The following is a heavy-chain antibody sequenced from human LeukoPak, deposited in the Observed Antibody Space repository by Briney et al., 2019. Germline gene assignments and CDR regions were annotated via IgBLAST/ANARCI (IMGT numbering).Heavy chain of an antibody. CDR3: ARDYVDTAMIDYFDY. CDR1: GYTLTNYV. D-gene: IGHD5-18*01. V-gene: IGHV1-18*01. Sequence: ASVKVSCKASGYTLTNYVISCVRQAPGQGLEWMGWISAYNGNTNYAQKLQGRVTMTTDTSTSTAYMELRSLRSDDTAVYYCARDYVDTAMIDYFDYGGQGTLVTVSS. CDR2: ISAYNGNT. J-gene: IGHJ4*02.